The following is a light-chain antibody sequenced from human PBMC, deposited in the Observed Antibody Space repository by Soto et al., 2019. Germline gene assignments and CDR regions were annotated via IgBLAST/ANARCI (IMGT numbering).Light chain of an antibody. Sequence: QSVLTQPPSVSGAPGQRITISCTGSSSNIRAGYDVHWYQQLPGTAPKLLIYANTNRPSGVPGRFSGSKSGASASLAMTGLQAEDEADYYCQSYDSSLSASVFGGGTKLTVL. CDR3: QSYDSSLSASV. CDR1: SSNIRAGYD. CDR2: ANT. V-gene: IGLV1-40*01. J-gene: IGLJ2*01.